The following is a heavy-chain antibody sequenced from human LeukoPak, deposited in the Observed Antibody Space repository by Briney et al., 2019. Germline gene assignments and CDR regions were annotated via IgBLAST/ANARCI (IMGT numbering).Heavy chain of an antibody. J-gene: IGHJ4*02. CDR3: ARTGITMARGVIITHDY. D-gene: IGHD3-10*01. CDR2: INHSGST. CDR1: GGSFSGYY. V-gene: IGHV4-34*01. Sequence: SETLSLTCAVYGGSFSGYYWSWIRQPPGKGLEWIGEINHSGSTNYNPSLKSRVTISVDTSKNQFSLKLSSVTAADTAVYYCARTGITMARGVIITHDYWGQGTLVTVSS.